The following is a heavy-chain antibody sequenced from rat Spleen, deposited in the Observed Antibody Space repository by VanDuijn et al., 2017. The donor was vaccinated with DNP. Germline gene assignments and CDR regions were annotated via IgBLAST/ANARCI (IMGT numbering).Heavy chain of an antibody. D-gene: IGHD1-4*01. CDR1: EFTFNTYW. CDR3: ARASGGARWYFDF. CDR2: IRSSGANA. V-gene: IGHV5-31*01. Sequence: EVQLVESGGDLVQPGGSLTLSCVASEFTFNTYWMTWFRQVPGKGLEWVASIRSSGANAFYPDSVKGRFTISRDNAKNTLYLQMNSLKSEDTATYFCARASGGARWYFDFWGPGTMVTVSS. J-gene: IGHJ1*01.